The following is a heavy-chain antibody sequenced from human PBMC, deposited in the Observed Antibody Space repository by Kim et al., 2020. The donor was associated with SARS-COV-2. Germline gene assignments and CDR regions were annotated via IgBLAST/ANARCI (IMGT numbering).Heavy chain of an antibody. V-gene: IGHV1-2*06. CDR3: ARSSYSSSREFDY. Sequence: ASVKVSCKASGYTFTGYYMHWVRQAPGQGLEWMGRINPNSGGTNYAQKFQGRVTMTRDTSISTAYMELSRLRSDDTAVYYCARSSYSSSREFDYWGQGTLVTVSS. CDR1: GYTFTGYY. J-gene: IGHJ4*02. D-gene: IGHD6-6*01. CDR2: INPNSGGT.